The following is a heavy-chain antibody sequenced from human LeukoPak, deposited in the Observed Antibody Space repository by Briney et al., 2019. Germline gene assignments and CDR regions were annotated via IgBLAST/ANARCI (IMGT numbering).Heavy chain of an antibody. CDR3: ARGPTTVTRAFDY. J-gene: IGHJ4*02. CDR1: GGSISSSIYY. Sequence: TSETLSLTCTVSGGSISSSIYYWSWIRQPAGKGLEWIGHIYTSGSTNYNPSLKSRVTMSVDTSKNQFSLKLSSVTAADTAVYYCARGPTTVTRAFDYWGQGTLVTVSS. D-gene: IGHD4-17*01. V-gene: IGHV4-61*09. CDR2: IYTSGST.